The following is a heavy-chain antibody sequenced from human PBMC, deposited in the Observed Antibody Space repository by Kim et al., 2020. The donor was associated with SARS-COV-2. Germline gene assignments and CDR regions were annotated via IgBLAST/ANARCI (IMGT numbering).Heavy chain of an antibody. D-gene: IGHD3-3*01. CDR2: IYYSGST. V-gene: IGHV4-39*01. Sequence: SETLSLTCTVSGGSISSSSDYLGWIRQPPVKGLEWIGIIYYSGSTYYNQSLKSRVTMSVDTSKNQFSLKLSSVTAADTAVYYCARPNTIFGVPSSFDPWGQGTLVTASS. J-gene: IGHJ5*02. CDR1: GGSISSSSDY. CDR3: ARPNTIFGVPSSFDP.